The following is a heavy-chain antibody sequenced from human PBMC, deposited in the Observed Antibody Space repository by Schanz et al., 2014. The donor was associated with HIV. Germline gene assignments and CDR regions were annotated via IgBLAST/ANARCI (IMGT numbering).Heavy chain of an antibody. D-gene: IGHD3-10*01. CDR1: GFTFSSYA. CDR2: ISYDGSNK. J-gene: IGHJ6*02. CDR3: AKGSSLWSFYYDMDV. Sequence: QVQLVESGGGVVQPGRSLRLSCAASGFTFSSYAMHWVRQAAGKGLEWVAVISYDGSNKNYADSVKGRFTISRDNSKNTLYLQMNSLRAEDTAVYYCAKGSSLWSFYYDMDVWGQGTTVTVSS. V-gene: IGHV3-30-3*01.